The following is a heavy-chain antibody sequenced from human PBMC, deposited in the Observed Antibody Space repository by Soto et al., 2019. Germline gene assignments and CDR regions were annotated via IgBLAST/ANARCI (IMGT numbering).Heavy chain of an antibody. V-gene: IGHV4-61*01. J-gene: IGHJ6*02. CDR1: GGSVSSGSYY. D-gene: IGHD5-12*01. CDR3: ARDAQTRDGYNNVLRPNYYYYGMDV. Sequence: SETLSLTCTVSGGSVSSGSYYWSWIRQPPGKGLEWIGYIYYSGSTNYNPSLKSRVTISVDTSKNQFSLKLSSVTAADTAVYYCARDAQTRDGYNNVLRPNYYYYGMDVWGQGTTVTVSS. CDR2: IYYSGST.